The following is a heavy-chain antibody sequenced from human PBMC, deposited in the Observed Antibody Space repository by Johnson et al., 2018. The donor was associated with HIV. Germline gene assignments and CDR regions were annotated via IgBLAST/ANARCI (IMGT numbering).Heavy chain of an antibody. V-gene: IGHV3-66*03. CDR3: ARATDQRLDAFDI. Sequence: VQLVESGGGLIQPGGSLRLYCAASGFTVSSNYMSWVRQAPGKGLEWVSVIYSGGSTYYADSVKGRFTISRDNSKNTLYLQMNSLRAEDTAVYYCARATDQRLDAFDIWGQGTMVTVSS. D-gene: IGHD6-25*01. CDR2: IYSGGST. CDR1: GFTVSSNY. J-gene: IGHJ3*02.